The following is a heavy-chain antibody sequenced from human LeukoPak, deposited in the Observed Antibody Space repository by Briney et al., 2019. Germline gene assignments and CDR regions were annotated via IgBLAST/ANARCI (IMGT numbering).Heavy chain of an antibody. D-gene: IGHD2-8*01. CDR3: ARADDCTNGVCDAFDI. CDR2: IYHSGST. Sequence: PSETLSLTCAVYGGSFSGYYWSWIRQPPGKGLEWIGYIYHSGSTYYNPSLKSRVTISVDRSKNQFSLKLSSVTAADTAVYYCARADDCTNGVCDAFDIWGQGTMVTVSS. CDR1: GGSFSGYY. J-gene: IGHJ3*02. V-gene: IGHV4-34*01.